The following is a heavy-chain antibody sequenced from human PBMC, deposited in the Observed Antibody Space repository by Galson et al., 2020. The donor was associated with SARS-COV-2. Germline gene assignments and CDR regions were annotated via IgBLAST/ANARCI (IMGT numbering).Heavy chain of an antibody. D-gene: IGHD3-10*02. CDR2: INHGGRP. J-gene: IGHJ4*02. Sequence: ASETLSLTCTVSRGSISTDYWSWIRQPPGKGLEWIGSINHGGRPNYKSSLKTRVSMSVDTSKNQFSLRLTSVTATDTAFFYCAKGGGRKSGYVHFDFWGQGTLITVSS. CDR1: RGSISTDY. CDR3: AKGGGRKSGYVHFDF. V-gene: IGHV4-59*08.